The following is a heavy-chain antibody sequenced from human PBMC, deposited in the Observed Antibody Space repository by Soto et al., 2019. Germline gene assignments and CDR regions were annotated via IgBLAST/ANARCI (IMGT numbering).Heavy chain of an antibody. V-gene: IGHV4-59*08. D-gene: IGHD3-3*01. CDR1: GGSISSYY. Sequence: SETLSLTCTVSGGSISSYYWSWIRQPPGKGLEWIGYIYYSGSTNYNPSLKSRVTISVDTSKNQFSLKLSSVTAADTAVYYCASSYYDFWSGYYTFKGAFDYWGQGTLVTVSS. CDR3: ASSYYDFWSGYYTFKGAFDY. CDR2: IYYSGST. J-gene: IGHJ4*02.